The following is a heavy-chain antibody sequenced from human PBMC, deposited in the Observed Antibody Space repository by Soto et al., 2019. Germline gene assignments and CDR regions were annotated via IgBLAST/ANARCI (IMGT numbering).Heavy chain of an antibody. CDR3: AKVRYFDWLWGPNWFDP. J-gene: IGHJ5*02. CDR2: ISYDGSNK. V-gene: IGHV3-30*18. CDR1: GFTFSSYG. Sequence: GGSLRLSCAASGFTFSSYGMHWVRQAPGKGLEWVAVISYDGSNKYYADSVKGRFTISRDNSKNTLYLQMNSLRAEDTAVYYCAKVRYFDWLWGPNWFDPWGQGTLVTVSS. D-gene: IGHD3-9*01.